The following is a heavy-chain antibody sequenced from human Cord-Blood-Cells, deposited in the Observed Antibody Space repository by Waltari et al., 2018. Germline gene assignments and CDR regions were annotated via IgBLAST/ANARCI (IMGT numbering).Heavy chain of an antibody. CDR3: ARDRGKSYYDFWSGYYPDY. CDR1: GYTFTSYG. D-gene: IGHD3-3*01. J-gene: IGHJ4*02. V-gene: IGHV1-18*04. CDR2: LSAYNGNT. Sequence: QVQLVQSGAEVKKPGASVKVSCKASGYTFTSYGISWVGQAPGHGLEWMGWLSAYNGNTSYAHKLQVRVTMTTDTSTSTAYMELRSLGSDDTAVYYCARDRGKSYYDFWSGYYPDYWGQGTLVTVSS.